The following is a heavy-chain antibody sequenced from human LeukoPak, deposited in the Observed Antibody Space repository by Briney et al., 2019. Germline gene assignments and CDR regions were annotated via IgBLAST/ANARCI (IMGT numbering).Heavy chain of an antibody. CDR1: GFTLSSYE. D-gene: IGHD1-1*01. V-gene: IGHV3-23*01. CDR2: IDYSGGST. CDR3: ARCTTGRTFGSLREIKRSREIDY. J-gene: IGHJ4*02. Sequence: GGSLRLSCTASGFTLSSYEMSWIRQAPGKGLEWVSSIDYSGGSTHYADSVMGRFTISRDNAKNSLYLQMNSLRVEDTAVYYCARCTTGRTFGSLREIKRSREIDYWGQGTLVTVSS.